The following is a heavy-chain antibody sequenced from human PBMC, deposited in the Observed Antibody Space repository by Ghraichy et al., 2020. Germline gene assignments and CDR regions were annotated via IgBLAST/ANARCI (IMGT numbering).Heavy chain of an antibody. CDR2: ISSSSSTI. CDR3: AREKHCSSTSCYGGPEYFQH. J-gene: IGHJ1*01. D-gene: IGHD2-2*01. V-gene: IGHV3-48*02. Sequence: GGSLRLSCAASGFTFSSYSMNWVRQAPGKGLEWVSYISSSSSTIYYADSVKGRFTISRDNAKNSLYLQMNSLRDEDTAVYYCAREKHCSSTSCYGGPEYFQHWGQGTLVTVSS. CDR1: GFTFSSYS.